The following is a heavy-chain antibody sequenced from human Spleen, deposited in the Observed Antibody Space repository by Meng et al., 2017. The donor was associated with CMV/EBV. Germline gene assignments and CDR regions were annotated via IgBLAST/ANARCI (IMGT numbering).Heavy chain of an antibody. Sequence: ASVKVSCKTSGFTFTHYFYHWVRQAPGHGLEWMGWINPNSGGTNFAQKFQGRITMTRDTSISTVYLELSSLRSDDTAMYYCARGYCSSTSCYTFTLNYFDYWGQGTLVTVSS. CDR2: INPNSGGT. D-gene: IGHD2-2*02. J-gene: IGHJ4*02. CDR1: GFTFTHYF. CDR3: ARGYCSSTSCYTFTLNYFDY. V-gene: IGHV1-2*02.